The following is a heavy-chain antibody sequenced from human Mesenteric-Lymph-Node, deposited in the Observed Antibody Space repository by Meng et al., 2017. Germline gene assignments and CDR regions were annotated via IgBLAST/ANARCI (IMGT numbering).Heavy chain of an antibody. CDR3: VRDTRRGGGWFDP. D-gene: IGHD3-10*01. J-gene: IGHJ5*02. CDR2: IYHGVNI. CDR1: GDSITSGDYS. V-gene: IGHV4-30-2*01. Sequence: QLQESGPGLVRPSTTLSLTRAVSGDSITSGDYSWTWIRQPPGKGLEWIGYIYHGVNIYYTPSLRSRVTISVDKSRNQFSLKLTSVSAADTAVYYCVRDTRRGGGWFDPWGQGTLVTVSS.